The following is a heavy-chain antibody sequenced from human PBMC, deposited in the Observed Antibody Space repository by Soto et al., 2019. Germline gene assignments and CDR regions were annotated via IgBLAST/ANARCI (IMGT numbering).Heavy chain of an antibody. CDR3: ARVRSAAWSSVADPDY. CDR1: GGSFSGYY. D-gene: IGHD6-19*01. CDR2: INHSGST. V-gene: IGHV4-34*01. J-gene: IGHJ4*02. Sequence: SETLSLTCAVYGGSFSGYYWSWIRQPPGKGLEWIGEINHSGSTNYNPSLKSRVTISVDTSKNQFSLKLSSVTAADTAVYYCARVRSAAWSSVADPDYWGQGTLVTVSS.